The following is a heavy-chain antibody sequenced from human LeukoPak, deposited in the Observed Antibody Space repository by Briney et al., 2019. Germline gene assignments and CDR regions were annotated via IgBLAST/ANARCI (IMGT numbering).Heavy chain of an antibody. D-gene: IGHD3-16*02. CDR1: GGSITNTAYY. CDR2: IYYSGTT. J-gene: IGHJ4*02. Sequence: SETLSLTCTVSGGSITNTAYYWGWIRQPPGKGLEWIGSIYYSGTTYYNPSLKSRVTISVDASKNQFSLKLSSVTAADTAVYYCAREMWYDYVWGSYRYSDYWGQGTLVTVSS. CDR3: AREMWYDYVWGSYRYSDY. V-gene: IGHV4-39*07.